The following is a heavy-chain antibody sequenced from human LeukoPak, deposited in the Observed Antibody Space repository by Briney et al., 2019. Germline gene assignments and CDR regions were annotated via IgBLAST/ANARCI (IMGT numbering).Heavy chain of an antibody. CDR3: ARPRAVVPAAMRYYYMDV. J-gene: IGHJ6*03. CDR2: IIPIFGTA. V-gene: IGHV1-69*13. Sequence: VKVSCKASGGTFSSYAISWVRQAPGQGLEWMGGIIPIFGTANYAQKFQGRVTFTADKSTSTAYMELSSLRSEDTAVYYCARPRAVVPAAMRYYYMDVWGKGTTVTVSS. D-gene: IGHD2-2*01. CDR1: GGTFSSYA.